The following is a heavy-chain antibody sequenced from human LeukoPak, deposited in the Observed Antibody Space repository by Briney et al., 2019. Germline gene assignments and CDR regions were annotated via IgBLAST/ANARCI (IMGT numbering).Heavy chain of an antibody. V-gene: IGHV3-30*18. Sequence: GGSLRLSCAASGFTFSSYGMHWVRQAPGKGLEWVAVISYDGSNKYYADSVKGRFTISRDNSKNTLYLQMNSLRAEDTAVYYCAKALGRDYYYGMDVWGQGTTVTVSS. CDR3: AKALGRDYYYGMDV. D-gene: IGHD1-26*01. CDR1: GFTFSSYG. CDR2: ISYDGSNK. J-gene: IGHJ6*02.